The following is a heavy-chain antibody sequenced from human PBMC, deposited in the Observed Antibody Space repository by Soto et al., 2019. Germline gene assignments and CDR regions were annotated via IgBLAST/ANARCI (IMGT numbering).Heavy chain of an antibody. CDR2: IYYSGST. V-gene: IGHV4-39*01. CDR1: GGSISSSSYY. CDR3: ARGLGRLRFLEWLLLGWFDP. D-gene: IGHD3-3*01. J-gene: IGHJ5*02. Sequence: SETLSITCTVSGGSISSSSYYWGWIRQPPGKGLEWIGSIYYSGSTYYNPSLKSRVTISVDTSKNQLSLKLSSVTAADTAVYYCARGLGRLRFLEWLLLGWFDPWGQGTLVTVSS.